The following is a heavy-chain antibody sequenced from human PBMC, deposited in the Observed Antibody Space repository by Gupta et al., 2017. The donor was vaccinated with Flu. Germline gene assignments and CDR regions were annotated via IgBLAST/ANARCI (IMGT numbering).Heavy chain of an antibody. V-gene: IGHV3-23*01. CDR3: AKELIEADDGMDV. Sequence: EVQLLESGGGLAQPGGSLRLSCAASGFTFSSYAMSWVRQAPGKGLEWVSTISGSSGNTYYADSVKGRFTISRDNSKNTLFLQMSSLRAEDTAVYYCAKELIEADDGMDVWGQGTAVTVSS. D-gene: IGHD6-13*01. CDR1: GFTFSSYA. J-gene: IGHJ6*02. CDR2: ISGSSGNT.